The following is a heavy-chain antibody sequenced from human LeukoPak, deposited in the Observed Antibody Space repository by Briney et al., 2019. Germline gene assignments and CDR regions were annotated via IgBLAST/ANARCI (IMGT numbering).Heavy chain of an antibody. D-gene: IGHD1-1*01. J-gene: IGHJ4*02. Sequence: KPSETLSLTCTVSGASVSRSSHYWGWIRQPPGKGLEWIRSIYYSGSTYYNPSLKSRVTISVDTSKNQSSLKLSSVTAADTAVYYCASSRIDDFHFDYWGQGTLVTVSS. CDR2: IYYSGST. CDR3: ASSRIDDFHFDY. V-gene: IGHV4-39*01. CDR1: GASVSRSSHY.